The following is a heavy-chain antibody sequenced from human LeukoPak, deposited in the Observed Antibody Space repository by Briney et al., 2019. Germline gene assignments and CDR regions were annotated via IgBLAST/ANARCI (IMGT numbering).Heavy chain of an antibody. D-gene: IGHD2-15*01. CDR2: IIPILGIA. CDR3: ARDLLGYCSGGSCAFDY. Sequence: GASVKVSCKASGGTFSSYAISWVRQAPGQGLEWMGRIIPILGIANYAQKFQGRVTITADKSTSTAYMELSSLRSEDTAVYYCARDLLGYCSGGSCAFDYWGQGTLVTVSS. CDR1: GGTFSSYA. V-gene: IGHV1-69*04. J-gene: IGHJ4*02.